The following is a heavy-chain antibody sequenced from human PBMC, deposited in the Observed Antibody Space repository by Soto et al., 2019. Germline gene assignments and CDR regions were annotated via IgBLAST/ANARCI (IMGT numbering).Heavy chain of an antibody. D-gene: IGHD3-16*01. CDR3: ASHYGPLYVGYYYDMDV. CDR2: IYYSGYT. J-gene: IGHJ6*02. Sequence: QLQLQESGPGPVKPSETLSLTCTVSGGSISSSSYYWGWIRQPPGKGLEWIGRIYYSGYTYYNPSLKSRVTISVDTSKDQFSLKLSSVTAADTAVYYCASHYGPLYVGYYYDMDVWGQGTTVTVSS. V-gene: IGHV4-39*01. CDR1: GGSISSSSYY.